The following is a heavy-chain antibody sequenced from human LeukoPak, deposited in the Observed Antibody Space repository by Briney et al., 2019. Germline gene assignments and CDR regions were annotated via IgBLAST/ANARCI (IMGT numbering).Heavy chain of an antibody. V-gene: IGHV5-51*01. CDR1: GYSFTSYW. J-gene: IGHJ4*02. Sequence: GESLKISCKASGYSFTSYWIGWVRQMPGKGLEWMGVLYPADSRTTYSPSFQGQVTVTADKSISTAYLQWSSLKASDTAMYYCTRQGRYWGQGTLATVSS. CDR2: LYPADSRT. CDR3: TRQGRY.